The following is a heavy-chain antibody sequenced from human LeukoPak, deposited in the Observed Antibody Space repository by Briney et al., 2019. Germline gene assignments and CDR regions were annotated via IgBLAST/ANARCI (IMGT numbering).Heavy chain of an antibody. Sequence: PGGSLRLSRSASGFTFSSYAMHWVRQAPGKGLEYVSAISSNGGSTYYADSVKGRFTISRDNSKNTLYLQMSSLRAEDTAVYYCVKGCSSTSCYFDSWGQGTLVIVSS. D-gene: IGHD2-2*01. CDR2: ISSNGGST. CDR3: VKGCSSTSCYFDS. J-gene: IGHJ4*02. CDR1: GFTFSSYA. V-gene: IGHV3-64D*06.